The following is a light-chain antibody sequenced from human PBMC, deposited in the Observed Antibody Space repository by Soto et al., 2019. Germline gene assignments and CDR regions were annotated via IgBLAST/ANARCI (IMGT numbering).Light chain of an antibody. CDR3: SSYSSSNTPFV. Sequence: QSVLTQPASVSGSPGQSITISCTGTSSDIGFYNYVSWYQQHLGKAPKLIIYEVSHRPSGVSNRFSGSKSGNTASLAVSGLQAEDEADYYCSSYSSSNTPFVFGTGTKVTVL. CDR1: SSDIGFYNY. CDR2: EVS. J-gene: IGLJ1*01. V-gene: IGLV2-14*01.